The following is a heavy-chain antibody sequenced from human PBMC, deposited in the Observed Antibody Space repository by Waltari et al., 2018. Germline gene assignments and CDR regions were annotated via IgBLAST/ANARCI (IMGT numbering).Heavy chain of an antibody. J-gene: IGHJ4*02. D-gene: IGHD3-22*01. V-gene: IGHV4-59*01. CDR1: GGSISSYY. CDR2: IYYSGST. CDR3: ARDSRRGYAYYFDY. Sequence: QVQLQESGPGLVKPSETLSLTCTVSGGSISSYYWSWIRQPPGKGLEWIGDIYYSGSTNYHPSLQSRVTRSVDTSKNQFSLKRSSVTAADTAVYYCARDSRRGYAYYFDYWGQGTLVTVSS.